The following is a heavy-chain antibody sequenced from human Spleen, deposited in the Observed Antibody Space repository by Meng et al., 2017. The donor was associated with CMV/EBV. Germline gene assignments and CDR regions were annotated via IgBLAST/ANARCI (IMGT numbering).Heavy chain of an antibody. V-gene: IGHV1-8*01. CDR1: GYTFTSYD. D-gene: IGHD3-10*01. J-gene: IGHJ4*02. Sequence: ASVQVSCKASGYTFTSYDINWVRQATGQGLEWMGWMNPNSGNTGYAQKFQGRVTMTRNTSISTAYMELSSLRSEDTAVYYCARGEGYYGSGSYYVYWGQGTLVTVSS. CDR2: MNPNSGNT. CDR3: ARGEGYYGSGSYYVY.